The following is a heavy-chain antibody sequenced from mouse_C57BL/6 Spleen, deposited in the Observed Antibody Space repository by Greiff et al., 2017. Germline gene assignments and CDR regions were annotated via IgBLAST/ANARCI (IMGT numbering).Heavy chain of an antibody. CDR1: GYAFSSSW. CDR3: ARTGTEWYFDV. V-gene: IGHV1-82*01. Sequence: QVQLKQSGPELVKPGASVKISCKASGYAFSSSWMNWVKQRPGKGLEWIGRIYPGDGDTNYNGKFKGKATLTADKSSSTAYMQLSSLTSEDSAVYFCARTGTEWYFDVWGTGTTVTVSS. D-gene: IGHD4-1*01. J-gene: IGHJ1*03. CDR2: IYPGDGDT.